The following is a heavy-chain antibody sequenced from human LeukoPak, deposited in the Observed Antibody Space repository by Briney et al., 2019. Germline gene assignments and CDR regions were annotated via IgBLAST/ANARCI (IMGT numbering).Heavy chain of an antibody. J-gene: IGHJ4*02. CDR3: AKDLGPQDYYFDY. CDR1: GFTFSSYA. V-gene: IGHV3-30-3*01. CDR2: ISYDGSNK. Sequence: PGGSLRLSCAASGFTFSSYAMHWVRQAPGKGLEWVAVISYDGSNKYYADSVKGRFTISRDNSKNTLYLQMNSLRAEDTAVYYCAKDLGPQDYYFDYWGQGTLVTVSS.